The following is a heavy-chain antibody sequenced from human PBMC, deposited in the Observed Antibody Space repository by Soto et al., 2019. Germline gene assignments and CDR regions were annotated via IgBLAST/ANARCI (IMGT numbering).Heavy chain of an antibody. Sequence: QVQLQESGPGLVKPSQTLSLTCTVSGGSISTGGYYWTWIRQHPGKGLEWVGYISYSGSTYHNPSIMSRFTMSVDTSKNHFSLERSSLTAADSAVYYGARTRGAGGWYFDLWGRGTLVTFSS. CDR1: GGSISTGGYY. CDR2: ISYSGST. J-gene: IGHJ2*01. V-gene: IGHV4-31*03. D-gene: IGHD2-15*01. CDR3: ARTRGAGGWYFDL.